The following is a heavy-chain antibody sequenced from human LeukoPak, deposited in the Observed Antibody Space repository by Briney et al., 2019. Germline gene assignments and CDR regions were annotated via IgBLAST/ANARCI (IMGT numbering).Heavy chain of an antibody. CDR3: ARDYYGDYVDAFDI. V-gene: IGHV3-30*03. CDR2: ISFDGTYK. J-gene: IGHJ3*02. CDR1: GFKFSDAW. D-gene: IGHD4-17*01. Sequence: GGSLRLSCAASGFKFSDAWMTWVRQAPGKGLEWVAAISFDGTYKYYADSVKGRFTISRDNSKNTLYLQMNSLRAEDTAVYYCARDYYGDYVDAFDIWGQGTMVTVSS.